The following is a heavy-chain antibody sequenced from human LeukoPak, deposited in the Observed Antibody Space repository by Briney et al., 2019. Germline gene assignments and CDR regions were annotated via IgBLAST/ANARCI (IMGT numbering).Heavy chain of an antibody. CDR2: IKLDGSEK. Sequence: GGSLRLSCVASGFTFGKYWMSWVRQAPGKGLEWVANIKLDGSEKNYVDSVKGRFTISRDDTKNSLYLQMNSLRAEDTAVFYCARDQYDTWSRRGNFDSWGQGTLVIVSS. D-gene: IGHD3-3*01. CDR1: GFTFGKYW. J-gene: IGHJ4*02. CDR3: ARDQYDTWSRRGNFDS. V-gene: IGHV3-7*03.